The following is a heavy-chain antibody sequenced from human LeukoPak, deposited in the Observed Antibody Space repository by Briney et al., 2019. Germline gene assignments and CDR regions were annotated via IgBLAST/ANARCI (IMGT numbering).Heavy chain of an antibody. J-gene: IGHJ6*02. CDR3: ARVTDYDFYYGMDV. CDR2: IYYSGST. Sequence: TSSETLSLTCTVSGGSISSYYWSWIRQPPGKGLEWIGYIYYSGSTNYNPSLKSRVTISVDMSKNQFSLKLSSVTAADTAVYYCARVTDYDFYYGMDVWGQGTTVTVSS. D-gene: IGHD2-8*02. CDR1: GGSISSYY. V-gene: IGHV4-59*01.